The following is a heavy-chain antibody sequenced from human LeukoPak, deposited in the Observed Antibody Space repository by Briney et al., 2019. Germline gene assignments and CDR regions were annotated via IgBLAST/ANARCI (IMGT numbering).Heavy chain of an antibody. J-gene: IGHJ3*02. Sequence: SETLSLTCTVSGGSISSYYWSWIRQPPGKGLECIGYIYYSGSTNYTPSLNSRVTISVDTSKNQFSLKLSSVTAADTAVYYCARGPLLVTGTTTPAFDIWGQGTMVTVSS. D-gene: IGHD1-20*01. V-gene: IGHV4-59*01. CDR3: ARGPLLVTGTTTPAFDI. CDR2: IYYSGST. CDR1: GGSISSYY.